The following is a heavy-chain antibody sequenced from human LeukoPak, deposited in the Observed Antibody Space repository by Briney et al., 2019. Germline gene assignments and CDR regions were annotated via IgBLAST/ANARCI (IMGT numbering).Heavy chain of an antibody. Sequence: GESLKISCKASGYSFTNYWIGWVRQMPGKGLEWMGIIYPSDSDTRYSPSFQGQVTISVDKSISTAYLQWSSLKASDTAMYYCARHVGSVKTQPWFDPWGQGTLVIVSS. CDR3: ARHVGSVKTQPWFDP. J-gene: IGHJ5*02. CDR2: IYPSDSDT. V-gene: IGHV5-51*01. D-gene: IGHD1-26*01. CDR1: GYSFTNYW.